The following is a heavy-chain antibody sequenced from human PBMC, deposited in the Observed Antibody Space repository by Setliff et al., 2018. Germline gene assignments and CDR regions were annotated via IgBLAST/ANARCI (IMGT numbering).Heavy chain of an antibody. V-gene: IGHV1-2*06. D-gene: IGHD1-26*01. Sequence: ASVKVSCKASGYTFTGYYMHWVRQAPGQGLEWMGRINPNSGGTNYAQKFRGRVTMTRDTSISTAYMELSRLRSDDTAVYYCARDLLYSGSYFGYYYGMDVWGQGTTVTVSS. J-gene: IGHJ6*02. CDR1: GYTFTGYY. CDR2: INPNSGGT. CDR3: ARDLLYSGSYFGYYYGMDV.